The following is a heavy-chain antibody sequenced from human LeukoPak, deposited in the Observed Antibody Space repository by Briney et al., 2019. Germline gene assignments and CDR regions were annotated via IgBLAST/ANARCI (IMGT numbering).Heavy chain of an antibody. CDR1: GYTFTSYY. CDR3: ARGYCSSTSCATFDY. V-gene: IGHV1-46*01. J-gene: IGHJ4*02. D-gene: IGHD2-2*01. CDR2: INPSGGST. Sequence: APVKVSCKASGYTFTSYYMHWVRQAPGQGLEWMGIINPSGGSTSYAQKFQGRVTMTRDTSTSTVYMELSSLRSEDTAVYYCARGYCSSTSCATFDYWGQGTLVTVSS.